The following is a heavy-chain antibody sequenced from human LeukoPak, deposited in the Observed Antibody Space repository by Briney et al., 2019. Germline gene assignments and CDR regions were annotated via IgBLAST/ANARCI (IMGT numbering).Heavy chain of an antibody. CDR3: AREAEKFVGYASSGYYPRNYWYFDL. D-gene: IGHD3-22*01. CDR1: GYTFTDYY. J-gene: IGHJ2*01. CDR2: VTPNTGGT. Sequence: ASVKVSCKASGYTFTDYYIHWVRQAPGQSLEWMGWVTPNTGGTNYAQKFQGRVTMTRDTSISTAYMELSRLTSDDTAVYYCAREAEKFVGYASSGYYPRNYWYFDLWGRGTLVIVSS. V-gene: IGHV1-2*02.